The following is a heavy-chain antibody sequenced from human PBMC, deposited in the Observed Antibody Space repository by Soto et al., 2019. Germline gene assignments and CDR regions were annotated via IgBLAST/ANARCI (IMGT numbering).Heavy chain of an antibody. CDR3: VRDWSSNANAVNDN. V-gene: IGHV3-33*01. CDR1: GFNVVMYG. J-gene: IGHJ4*02. Sequence: VKLVESGGGVVQPGRSLRLSCTTSGFNVVMYGFHWLRQAPGKGLEWVASVWYDGSNEKYADSVKARFIISRDNSKNTIYLQMDSLTVVVTAVYYCVRDWSSNANAVNDNWGQGTLVTVSS. CDR2: VWYDGSNE. D-gene: IGHD2-8*02.